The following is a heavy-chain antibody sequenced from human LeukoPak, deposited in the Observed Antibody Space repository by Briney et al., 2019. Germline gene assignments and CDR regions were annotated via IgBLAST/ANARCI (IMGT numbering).Heavy chain of an antibody. CDR2: LDSSSTYI. V-gene: IGHV3-21*01. CDR1: RFTFTRYA. D-gene: IGHD2-21*01. CDR3: ARETEAPGDCWVGCAYEV. J-gene: IGHJ3*01. Sequence: GGSLRLSCAAPRFTFTRYAMTWVRQAPGKGLEWVSSLDSSSTYIYYADSAKGRFTISRDNGKRSLYLQMNSLRAEDTAVYYCARETEAPGDCWVGCAYEVWGQGTVVTVSS.